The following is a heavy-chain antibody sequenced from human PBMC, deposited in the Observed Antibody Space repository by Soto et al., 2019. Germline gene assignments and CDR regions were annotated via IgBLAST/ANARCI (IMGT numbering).Heavy chain of an antibody. CDR1: GYTLTNYG. V-gene: IGHV1-18*04. CDR3: ATDGPSNSGNLYAFDI. D-gene: IGHD5-12*01. CDR2: VTPYKADT. J-gene: IGHJ3*02. Sequence: QAQLAQSGAEVKKSGASVRVSCKASGYTLTNYGVTWVRQAPGQGLEWLGRVTPYKADTNSAQNLQGRVTMATDTSTNTAYLELRSLRSDDTAVYFRATDGPSNSGNLYAFDIWGQGTMVTVSA.